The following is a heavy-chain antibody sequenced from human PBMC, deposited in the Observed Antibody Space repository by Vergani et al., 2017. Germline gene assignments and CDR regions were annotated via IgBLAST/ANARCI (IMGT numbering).Heavy chain of an antibody. CDR3: ARGNYYGSWTYVGP. D-gene: IGHD3-10*01. CDR2: IYSGDET. J-gene: IGHJ5*02. CDR1: GSTVSGNY. Sequence: EVQLLESGGSLKQPGGSVRLSCAASGSTVSGNYMTWVRQSPGKGPEWVSHIYSGDETYYADSVKGRVTISRDTSKNTLHLQINNLRVEDTAVYYCARGNYYGSWTYVGPWGQGTLVTVSS. V-gene: IGHV3-66*02.